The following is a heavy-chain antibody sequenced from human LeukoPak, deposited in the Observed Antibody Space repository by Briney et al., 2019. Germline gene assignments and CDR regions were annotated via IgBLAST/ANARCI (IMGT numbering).Heavy chain of an antibody. D-gene: IGHD6-13*01. J-gene: IGHJ4*02. Sequence: SSQTLSLTCAVYGGSFSGYYWSWIRQPPGKGLEWIGEINHSGSTNYNPSLKSRVTISVDTSKNQFSLKLSSVTAADTAVYYCARVVQIAAADYWGQGTLVTVSS. V-gene: IGHV4-34*01. CDR3: ARVVQIAAADY. CDR2: INHSGST. CDR1: GGSFSGYY.